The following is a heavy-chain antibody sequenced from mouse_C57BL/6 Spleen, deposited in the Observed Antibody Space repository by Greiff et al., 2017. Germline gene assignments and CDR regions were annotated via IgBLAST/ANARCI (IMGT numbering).Heavy chain of an antibody. D-gene: IGHD2-4*01. CDR1: GYSITSGYY. J-gene: IGHJ2*01. Sequence: DVQLQESGPGLVKPSQSLSLTCSVTGYSITSGYYWNWIRQFPGNKLEWMGYISYDGSNNYNPSLKNRISITRDTSKNQFFLKLNSVTTEDTATYYCAREGYDYDGYYFDYWGQGTTLTVSS. CDR3: AREGYDYDGYYFDY. CDR2: ISYDGSN. V-gene: IGHV3-6*01.